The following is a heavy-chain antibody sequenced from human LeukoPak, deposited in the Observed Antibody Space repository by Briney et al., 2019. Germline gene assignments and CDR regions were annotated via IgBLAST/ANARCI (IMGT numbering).Heavy chain of an antibody. CDR2: IKQDGSQK. J-gene: IGHJ4*02. V-gene: IGHV3-7*01. CDR1: GFTFSSYA. D-gene: IGHD1-1*01. CDR3: ARGDPPGTY. Sequence: GGSLRLSCAASGFTFSSYAMTWVRQAPGKGLEWVANIKQDGSQKYYVDSVKGRFTIARDNAKNSLYLQMNSLRPEDTAVYYCARGDPPGTYWGQGTLVTVSS.